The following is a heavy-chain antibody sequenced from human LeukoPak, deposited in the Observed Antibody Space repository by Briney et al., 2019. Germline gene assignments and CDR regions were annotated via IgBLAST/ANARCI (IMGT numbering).Heavy chain of an antibody. J-gene: IGHJ3*02. CDR1: GGSISSSSYY. Sequence: SETLSLTCTVSGGSISSSSYYWGWIRQPPGKGLEWIGSIYYSGSTYYNPSLKSRVTISVDTSKNQFSLKLSSVTAADTAVYYCARMDWNDLGAFDIWGQGTMVTVSS. CDR3: ARMDWNDLGAFDI. CDR2: IYYSGST. D-gene: IGHD1-1*01. V-gene: IGHV4-39*01.